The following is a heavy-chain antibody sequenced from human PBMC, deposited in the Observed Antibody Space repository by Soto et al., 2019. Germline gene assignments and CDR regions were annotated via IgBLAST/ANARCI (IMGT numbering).Heavy chain of an antibody. V-gene: IGHV1-69*13. Sequence: SVKVSCKASGGTFSSYAISWVRQAPGQGLEWMGGIIPIFGTANYAQKFQGRVTITADESTSTAYMELSSLRSEDTAVYYCARGRKLRRSSSWYGAFDIWGQGTMVTVS. D-gene: IGHD6-13*01. J-gene: IGHJ3*02. CDR1: GGTFSSYA. CDR2: IIPIFGTA. CDR3: ARGRKLRRSSSWYGAFDI.